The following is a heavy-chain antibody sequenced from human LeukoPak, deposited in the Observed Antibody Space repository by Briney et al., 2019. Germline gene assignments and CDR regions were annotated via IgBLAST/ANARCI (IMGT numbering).Heavy chain of an antibody. J-gene: IGHJ4*02. CDR3: ARVGGRYGSGSYYMPKWVDY. CDR1: GGSISSYY. V-gene: IGHV4-59*12. D-gene: IGHD3-10*01. CDR2: IYYSGST. Sequence: SETLSLTCTVSGGSISSYYWSWIRQPPGKGLEWIGYIYYSGSTNYNPSLKSRATISVDTSKNQFSLKLSSVTAADTAVYYCARVGGRYGSGSYYMPKWVDYWGQGTLVTVSS.